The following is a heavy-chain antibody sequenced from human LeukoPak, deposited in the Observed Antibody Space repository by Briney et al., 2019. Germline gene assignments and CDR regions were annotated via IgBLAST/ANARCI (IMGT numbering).Heavy chain of an antibody. V-gene: IGHV3-30*02. D-gene: IGHD6-6*01. J-gene: IGHJ4*02. Sequence: GGSLRLSCAASGFTFSSYGMHWVRQAPGKGLEWVAFIRYDGSNKYYADSVKGRFTISRDNSKNTLYLQMNSLRAEDTAVYYCARVGQLDYDYWGQGTLVTVSS. CDR2: IRYDGSNK. CDR3: ARVGQLDYDY. CDR1: GFTFSSYG.